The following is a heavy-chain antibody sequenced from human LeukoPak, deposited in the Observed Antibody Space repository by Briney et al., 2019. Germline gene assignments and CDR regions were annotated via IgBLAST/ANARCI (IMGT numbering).Heavy chain of an antibody. CDR2: IYNSGST. CDR1: GGSIRSYY. Sequence: SETLSLTCTVSGGSIRSYYWSWIRQPPGKGLEWIGYIYNSGSTNYNPSLKSRVTISVDTSKNQFSLKLSSATAADTAVYYCARDFKYYDSSGYYAFDIWGQGTMVTVSS. J-gene: IGHJ3*02. CDR3: ARDFKYYDSSGYYAFDI. D-gene: IGHD3-22*01. V-gene: IGHV4-59*01.